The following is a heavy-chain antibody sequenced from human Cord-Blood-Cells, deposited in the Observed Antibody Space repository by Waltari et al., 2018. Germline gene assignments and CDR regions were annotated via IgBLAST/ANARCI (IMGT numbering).Heavy chain of an antibody. CDR1: GGSFSGYY. Sequence: QVQLQQWGAGLLKPSETLSLTCAVYGGSFSGYYWSWIRQPQGKGLEWIGEINNSGRTNYNPSIKSRVTISVDTSKNQFSLKLSSVTAADTAVYYCARGNPYADFDYWGQGTLVTVSS. CDR3: ARGNPYADFDY. CDR2: INNSGRT. J-gene: IGHJ4*02. D-gene: IGHD3-16*01. V-gene: IGHV4-34*01.